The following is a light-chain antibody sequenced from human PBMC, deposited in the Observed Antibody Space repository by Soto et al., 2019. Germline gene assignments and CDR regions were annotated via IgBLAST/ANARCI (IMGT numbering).Light chain of an antibody. CDR2: GIS. Sequence: AIQMTQSPSSLSASGGDTVTVTCRAIQAIRNYLGWFQQRPGKPPNLRIYGISILQTVVPSRFSGSGSGTDFTLTISGLQPEDFATYYCLHDALFPYSFGQGNRLE. CDR3: LHDALFPYS. J-gene: IGKJ2*03. V-gene: IGKV1-6*01. CDR1: QAIRNY.